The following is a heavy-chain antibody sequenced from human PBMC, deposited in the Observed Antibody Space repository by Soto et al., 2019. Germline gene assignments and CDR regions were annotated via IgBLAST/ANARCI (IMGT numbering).Heavy chain of an antibody. CDR1: GYTFTSYA. V-gene: IGHV1-3*01. CDR3: ARDLSHLSSGAFDI. CDR2: INAGNGNT. D-gene: IGHD6-25*01. J-gene: IGHJ3*02. Sequence: QVQLVQSGAEVKKPGASVKVSCKASGYTFTSYAMHWVRQAPGQRLEWMGWINAGNGNTKYSQKFQGRVTITRDTSASTAYRELSSLRSEDTAVYYCARDLSHLSSGAFDIWGQGTMVTVSS.